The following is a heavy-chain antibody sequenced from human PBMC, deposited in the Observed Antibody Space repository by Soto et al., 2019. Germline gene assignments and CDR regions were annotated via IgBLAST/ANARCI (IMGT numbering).Heavy chain of an antibody. J-gene: IGHJ3*02. D-gene: IGHD2-15*01. CDR1: GGTFSSYA. Sequence: QVQLVQSGAEVKKPGSSVKVSCKASGGTFSSYAISWVRQAPGQGLEWMGGIIPIFGTANYAQKFQGRVTITADESTSTAYMELSSLRSEDTAVYYCARGRGGGRCYWDVCSFDIWGQGTMVTVSS. V-gene: IGHV1-69*01. CDR2: IIPIFGTA. CDR3: ARGRGGGRCYWDVCSFDI.